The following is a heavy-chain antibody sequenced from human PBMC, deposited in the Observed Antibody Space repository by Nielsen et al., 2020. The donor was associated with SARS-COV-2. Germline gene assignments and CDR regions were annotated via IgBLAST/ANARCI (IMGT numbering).Heavy chain of an antibody. V-gene: IGHV3-53*01. Sequence: GESLKISCAASGFIVSSTYMNWVRQAPGKGLEWVSVIYSGGDTSYADSVKGRFTISRDNSKNTVYLQMHSLGVEDTAVYYCAIFAVDYYDSSSYSAGAYNFDTGGQGTLVTVAS. D-gene: IGHD3-22*01. CDR3: AIFAVDYYDSSSYSAGAYNFDT. J-gene: IGHJ4*02. CDR2: IYSGGDT. CDR1: GFIVSSTY.